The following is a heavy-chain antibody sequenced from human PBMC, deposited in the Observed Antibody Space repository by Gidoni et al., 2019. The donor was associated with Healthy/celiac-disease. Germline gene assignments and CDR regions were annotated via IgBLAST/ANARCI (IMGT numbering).Heavy chain of an antibody. CDR3: ARDWQWLVNYYYGMDV. CDR2: ISYDGSNK. V-gene: IGHV3-30-3*01. J-gene: IGHJ6*02. Sequence: QVQLVESGGGVVQPGRSLRLSCAASGFTFSRYAMHWFRKATGKGLEWVAVISYDGSNKYYADSVKGRFTISRDNSKNTLYLQMNSLRAEDTAVYYCARDWQWLVNYYYGMDVWGQGTTVTVSS. D-gene: IGHD6-19*01. CDR1: GFTFSRYA.